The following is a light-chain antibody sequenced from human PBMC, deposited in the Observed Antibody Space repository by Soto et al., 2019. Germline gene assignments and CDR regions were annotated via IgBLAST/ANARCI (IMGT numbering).Light chain of an antibody. J-gene: IGKJ3*01. CDR1: ESVHRN. V-gene: IGKV3-15*01. CDR2: YAS. CDR3: QHYSNWPPT. Sequence: EMVMTQSPATLSVSPGERVTLSCRASESVHRNLAWYQQKPGQGPSLLIYYASTRATGVPDRFTGSGSGTEFTLTIRSLQSADFGVYHCQHYSNWPPTFGPGTKVEIK.